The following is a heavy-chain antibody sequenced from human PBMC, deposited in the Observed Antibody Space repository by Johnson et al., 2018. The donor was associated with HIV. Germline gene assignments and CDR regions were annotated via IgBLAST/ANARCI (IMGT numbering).Heavy chain of an antibody. CDR2: IKQDGSEK. J-gene: IGHJ3*02. Sequence: VQLVESGGGLVKPGGSLRLSCAASGFTFSDYYMSWIRQAPGKWLEWVANIKQDGSEKYYVDSVKGRFTISRDNAKNSLYLQMNSLKTEDTAVYYCARDLGWLEGTHDAFDIWGQGTLVTVSS. CDR3: ARDLGWLEGTHDAFDI. D-gene: IGHD6-19*01. V-gene: IGHV3-7*01. CDR1: GFTFSDYY.